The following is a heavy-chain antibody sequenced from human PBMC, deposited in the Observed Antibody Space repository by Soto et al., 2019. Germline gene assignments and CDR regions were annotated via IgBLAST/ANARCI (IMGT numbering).Heavy chain of an antibody. CDR1: GASISSTNW. CDR3: ATLPPRIVVVVLPIPT. Sequence: QVQLQESGPRLVKPSGTLSLTCAVSGASISSTNWWTWVRQPPGKGLEWIGEIYHTGSTKYNPSLKRRVTLSLDKSNNPFSLNLSSVTAADTAVYYCATLPPRIVVVVLPIPTWGQGTLVTVSS. D-gene: IGHD2-15*01. V-gene: IGHV4-4*02. CDR2: IYHTGST. J-gene: IGHJ5*02.